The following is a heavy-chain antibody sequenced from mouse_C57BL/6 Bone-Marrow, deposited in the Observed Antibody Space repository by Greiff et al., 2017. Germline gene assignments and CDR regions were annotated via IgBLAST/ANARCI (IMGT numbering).Heavy chain of an antibody. CDR1: GFTFSSYG. Sequence: EVMLVESGGDLVKPGGSLKLSCAASGFTFSSYGMSWVRQTPDKRLEWVATISSGGSYTYYPDSVKGRFTISRDNAKNTLYLQMSSLKSEDTAMYYCARRGGKYFDDWGKGTTLTVSS. D-gene: IGHD2-1*01. CDR2: ISSGGSYT. CDR3: ARRGGKYFDD. J-gene: IGHJ2*01. V-gene: IGHV5-6*02.